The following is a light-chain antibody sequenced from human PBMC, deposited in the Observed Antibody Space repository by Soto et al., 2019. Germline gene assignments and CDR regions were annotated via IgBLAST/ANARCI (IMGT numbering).Light chain of an antibody. V-gene: IGKV3-20*01. J-gene: IGKJ2*01. CDR2: AAS. CDR3: QLFGSSPRYT. Sequence: EIVLTQSPGTLSLSPGERATLSCRTSESVTSTYLAWYQQKPGQPPRLLIYAASSRATGIPDRFSGSGSGTDFTLTISRLEPEDFAVYCCQLFGSSPRYTFGRGTKLEIK. CDR1: ESVTSTY.